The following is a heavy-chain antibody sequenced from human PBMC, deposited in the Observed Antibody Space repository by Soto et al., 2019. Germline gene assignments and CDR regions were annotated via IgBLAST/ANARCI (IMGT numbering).Heavy chain of an antibody. Sequence: SVKVSCKASGSTFSSYAISLVRQAPGQGLEWMGGIIPIFGTANYAQKFQGRVTITADKSTSTAYMELSSLRSEDTAVYYCASVEAYCGGDCYSPFDIWGQGTMVTVSS. CDR2: IIPIFGTA. CDR3: ASVEAYCGGDCYSPFDI. V-gene: IGHV1-69*06. D-gene: IGHD2-21*02. J-gene: IGHJ3*02. CDR1: GSTFSSYA.